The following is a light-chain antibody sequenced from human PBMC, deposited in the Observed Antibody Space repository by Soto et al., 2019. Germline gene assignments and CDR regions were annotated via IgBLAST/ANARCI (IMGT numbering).Light chain of an antibody. CDR1: SSDVGSYNL. Sequence: QSVLTQPASVSGSPGQSITISCTGTSSDVGSYNLVSWYQQHPGKAPKLMIYEVIKRPSGVSNRFSGSKSGNTASLTISGLQAEDEADYYCCSYAGSGTSVFGTGTKVTVL. J-gene: IGLJ1*01. V-gene: IGLV2-23*02. CDR2: EVI. CDR3: CSYAGSGTSV.